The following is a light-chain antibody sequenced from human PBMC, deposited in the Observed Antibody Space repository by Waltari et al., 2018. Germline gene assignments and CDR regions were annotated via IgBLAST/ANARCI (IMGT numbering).Light chain of an antibody. V-gene: IGKV1-16*02. CDR1: QDINTY. CDR2: GAS. CDR3: QQYKSFPLT. Sequence: DIQMTQSPSSLSASVGDTVTIPCRANQDINTYLAWFQQKPGKAPKSLIYGASRVQSGVPSKFSGSGAGTDFILTINSLQPEDFATYFCQQYKSFPLTFGGGTNVEIK. J-gene: IGKJ4*01.